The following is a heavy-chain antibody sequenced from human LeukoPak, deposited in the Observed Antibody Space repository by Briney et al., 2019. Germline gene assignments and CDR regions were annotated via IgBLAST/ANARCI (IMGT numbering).Heavy chain of an antibody. V-gene: IGHV3-53*01. Sequence: GGSLRLSCAASGFTVSSNYMSWVRQAPGKGLEWVSVIYSGGSTYYADSVKGRFTISRDNSKITLYLQMNSLRAEDTAVYYCASNGYSSSWYFDYWGQGTLVTVSS. CDR3: ASNGYSSSWYFDY. CDR1: GFTVSSNY. CDR2: IYSGGST. D-gene: IGHD6-13*01. J-gene: IGHJ4*02.